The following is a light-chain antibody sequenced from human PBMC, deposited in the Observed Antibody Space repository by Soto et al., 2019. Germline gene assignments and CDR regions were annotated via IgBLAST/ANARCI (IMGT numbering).Light chain of an antibody. CDR3: ATWDDSLNVV. CDR1: SSNIGSNT. Sequence: QSVLTQSPSASGTSGQRVSISCSGSSSNIGSNTVSWYQHVPGTAPKLLIYSNDQRPSAVPGRFSGSKSGSSASLAISGLQSEDDAYYYCATWDDSLNVVFGGGTKLTVL. CDR2: SND. J-gene: IGLJ3*02. V-gene: IGLV1-44*01.